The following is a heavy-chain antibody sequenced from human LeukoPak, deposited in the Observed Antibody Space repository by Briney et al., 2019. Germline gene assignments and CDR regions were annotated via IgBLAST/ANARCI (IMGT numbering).Heavy chain of an antibody. D-gene: IGHD3-3*01. CDR3: TTARGVMGYDFWSGYYSNWFDP. J-gene: IGHJ5*02. CDR1: GFTFSNAW. Sequence: GGSLRRSCAASGFTFSNAWMIWVRQAPGKGLEWGGRIKSKTDGGTTDYAAPVKGRFTISRDDAKNTLYLQMNSLKTEDTAVYYCTTARGVMGYDFWSGYYSNWFDPWGQGTLVTVSS. CDR2: IKSKTDGGTT. V-gene: IGHV3-15*01.